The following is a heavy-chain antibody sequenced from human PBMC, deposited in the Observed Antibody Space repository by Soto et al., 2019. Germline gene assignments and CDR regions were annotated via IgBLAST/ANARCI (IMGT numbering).Heavy chain of an antibody. D-gene: IGHD3-10*01. V-gene: IGHV3-23*01. Sequence: EVQLLESGGGLVQPGGSLRLSCAASGFAFSTYAMSWVRQAPGKGLEWVSAISSSGTSTYYKDSVKGRFTVSRDNSKSTLYLQMNSLRADDPAVYYCAREWRIAMVRGGGVDYWGQGTLVTVSS. CDR2: ISSSGTST. CDR3: AREWRIAMVRGGGVDY. CDR1: GFAFSTYA. J-gene: IGHJ4*02.